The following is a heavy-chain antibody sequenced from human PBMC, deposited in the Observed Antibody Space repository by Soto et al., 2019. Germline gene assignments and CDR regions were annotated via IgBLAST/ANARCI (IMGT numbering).Heavy chain of an antibody. CDR2: IKSKTDGGTT. V-gene: IGHV3-15*01. J-gene: IGHJ4*02. CDR1: GFTFSDAW. CDR3: TSSSGWYFDS. Sequence: EVQLVESGGGLVKPGGSLRLSCAASGFTFSDAWMNWVRQAPGKGLEWVGRIKSKTDGGTTDYAAPVKGRFTISRDDSKNTLYVQMNSLKAEDTAVYYCTSSSGWYFDSWSQGTLVTVSS. D-gene: IGHD6-19*01.